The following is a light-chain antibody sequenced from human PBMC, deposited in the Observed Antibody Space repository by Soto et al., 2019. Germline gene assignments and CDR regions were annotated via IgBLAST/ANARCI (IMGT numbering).Light chain of an antibody. CDR3: QHYFSYPLT. CDR1: QCISSH. CDR2: TAS. J-gene: IGKJ4*01. Sequence: AIRMTQSPSSFSASTGDRVTITCRASQCISSHLAWYQVKPGKAPRLLIYTASYLESGVPSRFSRRGSGTYFTLTISSLQSEDFAVYYCQHYFSYPLTFGGGTKVEIK. V-gene: IGKV1-8*01.